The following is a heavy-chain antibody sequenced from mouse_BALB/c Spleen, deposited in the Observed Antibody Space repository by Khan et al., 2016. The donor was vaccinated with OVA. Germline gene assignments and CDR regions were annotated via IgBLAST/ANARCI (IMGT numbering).Heavy chain of an antibody. J-gene: IGHJ4*01. CDR2: IYPGNVNT. CDR3: ERWGGNYCSYAMEY. V-gene: IGHV1S56*01. CDR1: GYTFTIYY. D-gene: IGHD2-1*01. Sequence: VQLQESGPELVKPGASVRISCKASGYTFTIYYIHWVKQRPGQGLEWIGWIYPGNVNTGYNEKFKGKATLTADQSSSTAYMQLSSLTSEDSAVFFCERWGGNYCSYAMEYWGQGTSVTVSS.